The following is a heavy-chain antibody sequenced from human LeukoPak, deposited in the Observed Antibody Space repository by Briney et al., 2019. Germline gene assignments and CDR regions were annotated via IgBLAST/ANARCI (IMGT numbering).Heavy chain of an antibody. CDR3: ARDSSGYFANFDY. D-gene: IGHD3-22*01. CDR2: IIPIFGTA. V-gene: IGHV1-69*05. J-gene: IGHJ4*02. Sequence: SVKVSCKASGGTFSSYAISWVRQAPGQGLEWMGGIIPIFGTANYAQKFQGRVTITTDESTSTAYMELSSLRSEDTAVYYCARDSSGYFANFDYWGQGTLVTVSS. CDR1: GGTFSSYA.